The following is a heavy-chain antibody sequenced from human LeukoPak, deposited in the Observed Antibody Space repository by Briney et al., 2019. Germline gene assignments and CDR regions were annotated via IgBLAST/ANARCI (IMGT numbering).Heavy chain of an antibody. Sequence: ASVKVSCKASGYTFTGHHIHWVRQAPGQGLEWMGLTNLNSGGLNYAQKFKGRVTMTRDASINTAYMELSSLTSDDTAVYYCARDDQRFNADYWGQGTLVTVSS. J-gene: IGHJ4*02. CDR2: TNLNSGGL. CDR3: ARDDQRFNADY. V-gene: IGHV1-2*02. CDR1: GYTFTGHH.